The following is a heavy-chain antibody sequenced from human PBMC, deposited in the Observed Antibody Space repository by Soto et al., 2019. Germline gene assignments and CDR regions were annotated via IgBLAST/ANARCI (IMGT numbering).Heavy chain of an antibody. CDR3: ARDAGGIAARLVYYYYGMDV. CDR2: IYYSGST. Sequence: SETLSLTCTVSGGSVSSGSYYWSWIRQPPGKGLEWIGYIYYSGSTNYNPSLKSRVTISVDTSKNQFSLKLSSVTAADTAVYYCARDAGGIAARLVYYYYGMDVWGQGTTVTSP. D-gene: IGHD6-6*01. CDR1: GGSVSSGSYY. V-gene: IGHV4-61*01. J-gene: IGHJ6*02.